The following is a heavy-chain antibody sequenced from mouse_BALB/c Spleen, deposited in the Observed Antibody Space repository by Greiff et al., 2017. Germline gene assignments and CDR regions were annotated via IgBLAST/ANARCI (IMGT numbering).Heavy chain of an antibody. J-gene: IGHJ2*01. D-gene: IGHD4-1*01. Sequence: DVHLVESGGGLVQPGGSRKLSCAASGFTFSSFGMHWVRQAPEKGLEWVAYISSGSSTIYYADTVKGRFTISRDNPKNTLFLQMTSLRSEDTAMYYCARWGAGTDYWGQGTTLTVSS. V-gene: IGHV5-17*02. CDR1: GFTFSSFG. CDR2: ISSGSSTI. CDR3: ARWGAGTDY.